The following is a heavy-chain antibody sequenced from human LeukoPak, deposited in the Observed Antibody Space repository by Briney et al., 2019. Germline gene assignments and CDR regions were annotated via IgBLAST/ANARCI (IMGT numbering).Heavy chain of an antibody. Sequence: SQTLSLTCAISGDSVSSNSAAWNWIRQSPSRGLEWLGRTYYRSKWYNDYAVSVKSRITINPDTSKNQFSLQLNSVTPEDTAVYYCARQPSSSSWPPGYYYYGMDVWGQGTTVTVSS. V-gene: IGHV6-1*01. J-gene: IGHJ6*02. CDR3: ARQPSSSSWPPGYYYYGMDV. CDR1: GDSVSSNSAA. CDR2: TYYRSKWYN. D-gene: IGHD6-13*01.